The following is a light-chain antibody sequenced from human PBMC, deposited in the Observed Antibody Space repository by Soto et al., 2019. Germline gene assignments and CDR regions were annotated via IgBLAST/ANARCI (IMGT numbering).Light chain of an antibody. CDR1: QSVNSH. J-gene: IGKJ1*01. Sequence: EIVLTQSPATLSVSPGERTTLSCRTSQSVNSHLAWYQHKPGQASRLLIYGASARASGVPDRFCGSGSGTEYTLTITSLQAEDFAIYVYQQDDNWPPWTFGQGTKVESK. CDR2: GAS. V-gene: IGKV3-15*01. CDR3: QQDDNWPPWT.